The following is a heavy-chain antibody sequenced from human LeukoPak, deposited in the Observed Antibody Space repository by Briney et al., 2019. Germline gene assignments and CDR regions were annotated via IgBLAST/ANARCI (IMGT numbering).Heavy chain of an antibody. V-gene: IGHV3-33*06. CDR1: GFTFSSYG. D-gene: IGHD3-10*01. J-gene: IGHJ4*02. Sequence: GGSLRLSCAASGFTFSSYGMHWVRQAPGKGLEWVAVIWYDGSNKYYADSVKGRFTISRDNSKNTLYLQMNSLRADDTAVYYCAKDQVTTVRGVMNYWGQGTLVTVSS. CDR3: AKDQVTTVRGVMNY. CDR2: IWYDGSNK.